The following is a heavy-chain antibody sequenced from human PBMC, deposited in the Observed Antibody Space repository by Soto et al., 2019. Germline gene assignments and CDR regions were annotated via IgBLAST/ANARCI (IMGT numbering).Heavy chain of an antibody. V-gene: IGHV1-18*01. Sequence: GASVKVSCKASGYTFVSYGMSWVRQAPGQGLEWMGWISTYNGNTEYAQKLQGRVTLTTDTSTSTAYMELRSLRFDDTAVYYCARDWDYSLDYWGQGTLVTVSS. CDR2: ISTYNGNT. D-gene: IGHD4-4*01. CDR1: GYTFVSYG. J-gene: IGHJ4*02. CDR3: ARDWDYSLDY.